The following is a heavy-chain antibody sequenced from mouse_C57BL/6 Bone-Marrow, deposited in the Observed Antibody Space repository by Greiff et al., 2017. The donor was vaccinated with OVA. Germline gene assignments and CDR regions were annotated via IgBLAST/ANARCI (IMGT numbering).Heavy chain of an antibody. V-gene: IGHV1-55*01. D-gene: IGHD2-1*01. CDR3: ARCLIYYGIHLDY. J-gene: IGHJ2*01. CDR2: IYPGSGST. Sequence: VQLQQSGAELVKPGASVKMSCKASGYTFTSYWITWVKQRPGQGLEWIGDIYPGSGSTNYNEKFKSKATLTVDTSSSTAYMQLSSLTSEDSAVYDCARCLIYYGIHLDYWGQGTTLTVSS. CDR1: GYTFTSYW.